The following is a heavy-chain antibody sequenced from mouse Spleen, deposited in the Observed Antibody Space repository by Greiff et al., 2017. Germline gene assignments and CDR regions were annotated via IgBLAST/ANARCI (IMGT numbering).Heavy chain of an antibody. J-gene: IGHJ2*01. CDR3: ARERGLWLRRGGSYFDY. Sequence: EVQLVESGPGLVKPSQSLSLTCSVTGYSITSGYYWNWIRQFPGNKLEWMGYISYDGSNNYNPSLKNRISITRDTSKNQFFLKLNSVTTEDTATYYCARERGLWLRRGGSYFDYWGQGTTLTVSS. CDR1: GYSITSGYY. V-gene: IGHV3-6*01. CDR2: ISYDGSN. D-gene: IGHD2-2*01.